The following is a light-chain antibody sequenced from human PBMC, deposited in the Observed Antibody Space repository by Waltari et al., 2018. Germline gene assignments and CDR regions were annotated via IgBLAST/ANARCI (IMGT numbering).Light chain of an antibody. CDR1: SSDVGAFNY. CDR2: EVS. J-gene: IGLJ3*02. V-gene: IGLV2-14*01. CDR3: NSYATNSARV. Sequence: QSALTQPASVSGSPGQSITISCTGTSSDVGAFNYVSWYQQHPGKAPKLIIYEVSNLPSGVSNRFSGSTAGNTASLTISGLQAEDEADYYCNSYATNSARVFGGGTKLTVL.